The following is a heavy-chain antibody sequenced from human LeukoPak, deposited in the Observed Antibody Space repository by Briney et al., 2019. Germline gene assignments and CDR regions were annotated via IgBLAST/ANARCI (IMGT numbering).Heavy chain of an antibody. CDR2: LYPDGSRT. V-gene: IGHV3-74*01. J-gene: IGHJ3*02. Sequence: PGGSLRLSCAASGFTFSPHWMHWVRQAPGKGLVWVSRLYPDGSRTTYADSVKGRFTISRDNAKSTLFLQMNSLRAEDTAVYHCALYCSGGRCYSMGGAFDIWGQGTMVTVSS. CDR1: GFTFSPHW. D-gene: IGHD2-15*01. CDR3: ALYCSGGRCYSMGGAFDI.